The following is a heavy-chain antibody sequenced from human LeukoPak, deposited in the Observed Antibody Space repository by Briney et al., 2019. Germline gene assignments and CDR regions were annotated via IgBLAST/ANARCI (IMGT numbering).Heavy chain of an antibody. D-gene: IGHD2/OR15-2a*01. Sequence: GGSLRLSCAASGFTFSGYAMTWVRQVPDKGLEWISYISSRSSTEYFADSVKGRFTISRDNAKNSLYLQMSGLRAEDTAVYYCARDLSNWAPSTSLDYWGQGALVTVSS. J-gene: IGHJ4*02. V-gene: IGHV3-48*04. CDR1: GFTFSGYA. CDR2: ISSRSSTE. CDR3: ARDLSNWAPSTSLDY.